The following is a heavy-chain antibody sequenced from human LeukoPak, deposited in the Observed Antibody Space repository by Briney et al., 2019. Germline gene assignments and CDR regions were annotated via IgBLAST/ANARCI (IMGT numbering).Heavy chain of an antibody. Sequence: PGGSLRLSCAASGFTFSSYAMHWVRQAPGKGLEWVAVISYDGSNKYYADSVKGRFTISRDNSKNTLYLQMNSLRAEDTAVYYCASTSRPLRQFDYWGQGTLVTVSS. CDR1: GFTFSSYA. J-gene: IGHJ4*02. CDR2: ISYDGSNK. D-gene: IGHD5-12*01. CDR3: ASTSRPLRQFDY. V-gene: IGHV3-30*04.